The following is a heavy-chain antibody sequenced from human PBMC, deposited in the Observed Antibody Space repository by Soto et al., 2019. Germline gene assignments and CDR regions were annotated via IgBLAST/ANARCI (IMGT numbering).Heavy chain of an antibody. V-gene: IGHV4-34*01. CDR1: GGSVNGYY. Sequence: SETLSLTCAVYGGSVNGYYWNCIRHPPCKGLEWIGEINHTGGTYYNPSLKSRVTMSVDTSKNQFSLRLSSVTAADTAIYYCATRITVFGLLIPPFDPWGQGTQVTVSS. CDR2: INHTGGT. J-gene: IGHJ5*02. D-gene: IGHD3-3*01. CDR3: ATRITVFGLLIPPFDP.